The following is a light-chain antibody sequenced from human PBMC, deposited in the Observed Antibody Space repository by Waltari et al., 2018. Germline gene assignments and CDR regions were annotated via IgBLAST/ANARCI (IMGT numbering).Light chain of an antibody. CDR1: QDIGDD. V-gene: IGKV1-17*01. CDR2: DAS. Sequence: DIQMTQSPSSLSASVGDRVTITCRASQDIGDDLGWYQQTPGRAPKRLIYDASRLQSGVPSRFSGSGSGTEFTLTLSSLQPEDFAIYYCQQHNAFPPTFGQGTKVEF. J-gene: IGKJ1*01. CDR3: QQHNAFPPT.